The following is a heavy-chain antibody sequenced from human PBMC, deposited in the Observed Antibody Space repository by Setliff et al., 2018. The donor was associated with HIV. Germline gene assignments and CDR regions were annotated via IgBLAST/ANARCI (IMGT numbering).Heavy chain of an antibody. CDR3: AGGGGRGGYDYVMYYFDY. D-gene: IGHD5-12*01. J-gene: IGHJ4*02. CDR1: GGSICSQY. CDR2: IYYRGST. V-gene: IGHV4-59*11. Sequence: SETLSLTCTVSGGSICSQYWSWIRQPPGKGLEWIGSIYYRGSTNYNPSLKRRVTISVDTSKNQFSLKLTSVTAADTAVYYCAGGGGRGGYDYVMYYFDYWGQGTLVTVSS.